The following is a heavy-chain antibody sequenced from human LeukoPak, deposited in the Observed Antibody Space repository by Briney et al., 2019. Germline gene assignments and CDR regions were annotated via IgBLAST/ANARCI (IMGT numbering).Heavy chain of an antibody. CDR1: GFTFSSYA. D-gene: IGHD6-19*01. CDR2: ISGSGGST. V-gene: IGHV3-23*01. J-gene: IGHJ4*02. CDR3: AKDSEQWLVFIDY. Sequence: GGSLRLSCAASGFTFSSYAMSWVRQAPGKGLEWVSAISGSGGSTYYADSVKGRFTISRDNSKNTLYLQMDSLRAEDTAVYYCAKDSEQWLVFIDYWGQGTLVTVSS.